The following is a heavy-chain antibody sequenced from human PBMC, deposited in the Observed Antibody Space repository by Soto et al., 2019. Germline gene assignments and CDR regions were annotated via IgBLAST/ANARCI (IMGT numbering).Heavy chain of an antibody. V-gene: IGHV4-59*12. D-gene: IGHD6-13*01. CDR1: GGSISIYY. CDR2: IYYSGST. Sequence: PSETLSLTCTVSGGSISIYYWSWIRQPPGKGLEWIGYIYYSGSTNYNPSLKSRVTISVDTSKNQFSLKLSSVTAADTAVYYCATSNPGIATGWFDPWGQGTLVTVSS. CDR3: ATSNPGIATGWFDP. J-gene: IGHJ5*02.